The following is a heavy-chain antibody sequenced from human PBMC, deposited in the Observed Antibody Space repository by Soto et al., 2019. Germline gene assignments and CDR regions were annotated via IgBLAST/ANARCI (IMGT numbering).Heavy chain of an antibody. CDR1: GFTFSNAW. D-gene: IGHD3-10*01. CDR2: IKSKTDGGTT. J-gene: IGHJ6*02. Sequence: EVQLVESGGGLVKPGGSLRLSCAASGFTFSNAWMSWVRQAPGKGLEWVGRIKSKTDGGTTDYAAPVKGRFTISRDDSKNTLYLQMNSLKTEDTAVYYCTTGVHGYYYYYGMDVWGQGTTVTVSS. CDR3: TTGVHGYYYYYGMDV. V-gene: IGHV3-15*07.